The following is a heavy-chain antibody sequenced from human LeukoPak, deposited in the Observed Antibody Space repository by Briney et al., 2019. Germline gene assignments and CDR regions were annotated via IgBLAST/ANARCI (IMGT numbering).Heavy chain of an antibody. V-gene: IGHV3-7*04. D-gene: IGHD2-21*01. J-gene: IGHJ5*02. CDR3: ARAYS. CDR1: GFTLSSNW. Sequence: GGSLRLSCAASGFTLSSNWMGWVRQAPGKGLEWVANIKEDGSKENYEDSVKGRFTISRDNAKNSLYLQMSSLRAEDTAVYYCARAYSWGQGTRVTVSS. CDR2: IKEDGSKE.